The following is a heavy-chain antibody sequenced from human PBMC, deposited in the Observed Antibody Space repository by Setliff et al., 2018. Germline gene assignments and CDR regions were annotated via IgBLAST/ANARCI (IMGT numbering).Heavy chain of an antibody. Sequence: SSETLSLTCTVSGASISSYYWSWIRQPPGKGLEWIGYIYYGGTTNYNPSLKSRVSISLDTSKSQFSLRLSSLTAADTAVYYCARHRRDSSGNYFVGLYYFDYWGQGTPVTVSS. J-gene: IGHJ4*02. CDR1: GASISSYY. CDR2: IYYGGTT. D-gene: IGHD3-22*01. V-gene: IGHV4-59*08. CDR3: ARHRRDSSGNYFVGLYYFDY.